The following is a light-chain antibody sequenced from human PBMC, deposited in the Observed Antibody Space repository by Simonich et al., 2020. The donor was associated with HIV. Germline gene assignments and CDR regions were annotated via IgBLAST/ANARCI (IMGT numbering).Light chain of an antibody. J-gene: IGKJ4*01. CDR1: QGISSY. Sequence: IRMTQSPSSLPASTGDRVTITCRASQGISSYLALFQQKPGKAPKSLIFAASRLQDEVPSKFSGSGSGTDFTLTITSLQPEDYATYFCQQYHSYPLTFGGGTKVEI. CDR3: QQYHSYPLT. V-gene: IGKV1-16*02. CDR2: AAS.